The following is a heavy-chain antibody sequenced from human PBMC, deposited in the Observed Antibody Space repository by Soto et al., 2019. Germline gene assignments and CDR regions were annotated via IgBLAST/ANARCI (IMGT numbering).Heavy chain of an antibody. CDR3: AKEAGGRPYSSSSFDH. Sequence: EVQVLESGGGLVQPGGSLRLSCAASGFTFSSYAMSWVRQAPGKGLEWVSSISGSGGSTYYADSVKGRFTISRDNSKNTLYRQMNSLRAEDTAVYYCAKEAGGRPYSSSSFDHWGQGTLVTVST. CDR2: ISGSGGST. CDR1: GFTFSSYA. V-gene: IGHV3-23*01. J-gene: IGHJ4*02. D-gene: IGHD6-6*01.